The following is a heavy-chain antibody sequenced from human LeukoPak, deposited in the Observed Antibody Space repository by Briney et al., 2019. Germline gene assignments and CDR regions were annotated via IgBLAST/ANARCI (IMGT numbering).Heavy chain of an antibody. J-gene: IGHJ4*02. CDR1: GFIFSHYT. CDR2: INGSADAT. Sequence: PGGSLRLSCAASGFIFSHYTMTWVRQVPGKGLEWVSSINGSADATKYADSVVGRFTISRYNSKNTVSLQMNSLRAEDTAVYYCAKSDCGSDGCKLLNYWGQGTLVTASS. D-gene: IGHD2-21*01. CDR3: AKSDCGSDGCKLLNY. V-gene: IGHV3-23*01.